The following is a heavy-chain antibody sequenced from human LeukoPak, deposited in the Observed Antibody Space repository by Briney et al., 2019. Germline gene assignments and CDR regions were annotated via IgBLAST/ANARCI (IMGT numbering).Heavy chain of an antibody. Sequence: GGSLRLSCAASGFTFSDYYLSWIRQAPGKGLEWVSYISSSGSTIYYADSVKGRFTISRDNAKKSLYQQMNSLRAEDTAVYYCAREGYSGYDSSWGQGTLVTVSS. V-gene: IGHV3-11*01. CDR2: ISSSGSTI. CDR1: GFTFSDYY. D-gene: IGHD5-12*01. J-gene: IGHJ4*02. CDR3: AREGYSGYDSS.